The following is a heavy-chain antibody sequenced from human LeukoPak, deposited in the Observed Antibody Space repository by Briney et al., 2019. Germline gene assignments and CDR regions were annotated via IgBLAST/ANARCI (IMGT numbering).Heavy chain of an antibody. CDR3: AKGGRGNGEVY. J-gene: IGHJ4*02. Sequence: GGSLRLSCAVSGFTFSSYWMNWVRQTPGKGLEWVANIKQDGSEKNYVDSVKGRFTISRDNAKSSLFLQMNDLRAEDTAVYYCAKGGRGNGEVYWGQGTLVTVSS. D-gene: IGHD2-8*01. V-gene: IGHV3-7*01. CDR1: GFTFSSYW. CDR2: IKQDGSEK.